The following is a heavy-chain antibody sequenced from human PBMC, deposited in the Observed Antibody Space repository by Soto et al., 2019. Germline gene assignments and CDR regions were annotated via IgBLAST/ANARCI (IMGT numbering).Heavy chain of an antibody. D-gene: IGHD2-2*01. CDR3: AKAINCSSTSCYVWLGTAYDY. J-gene: IGHJ4*02. CDR1: GFTFSSYA. V-gene: IGHV3-23*01. Sequence: GGSLRLSCAASGFTFSSYAMSWVRQAPGKGLEWVSAISGSGGSTYYADSVKGRFTISRDNSKNTLYLQMNSLRAEDTAVYYCAKAINCSSTSCYVWLGTAYDYWGQGTLVTVSS. CDR2: ISGSGGST.